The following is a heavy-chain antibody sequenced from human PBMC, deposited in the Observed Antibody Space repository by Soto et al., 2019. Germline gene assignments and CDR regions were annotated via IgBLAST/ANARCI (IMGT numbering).Heavy chain of an antibody. Sequence: QITLKESGPTLVKPTQTLTLTCTFSGFSLSTSGVGVGWIRQPPGKALEWLALIYWDDDKRYSPSLKSRLTIPKDTSKNQVVLTMTNMDPVDTATYYCAHTYYYDGGANSFDYWGQGTLVTVSS. CDR3: AHTYYYDGGANSFDY. V-gene: IGHV2-5*02. J-gene: IGHJ4*02. D-gene: IGHD3-22*01. CDR1: GFSLSTSGVG. CDR2: IYWDDDK.